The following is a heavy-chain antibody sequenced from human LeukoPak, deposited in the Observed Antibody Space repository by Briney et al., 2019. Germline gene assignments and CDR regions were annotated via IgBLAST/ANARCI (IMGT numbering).Heavy chain of an antibody. CDR3: ASDSYSPEYFQH. D-gene: IGHD2-15*01. CDR2: IYSGGST. CDR1: GFSVSNNY. Sequence: PGGSLRLSCAASGFSVSNNYMSWVRQAPGKGLEWVSVIYSGGSTFYADSVKGRFTISRDNSKTTLYLQMNSLRAEDTAVYYCASDSYSPEYFQHWGQGTLVTVSS. J-gene: IGHJ1*01. V-gene: IGHV3-66*01.